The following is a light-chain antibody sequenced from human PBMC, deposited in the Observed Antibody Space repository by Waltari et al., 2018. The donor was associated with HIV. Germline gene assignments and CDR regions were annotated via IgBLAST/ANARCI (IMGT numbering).Light chain of an antibody. CDR2: GSS. CDR1: QSVYSSD. Sequence: EIVLTQSPGTLSLSPGQRLTLSCRTSQSVYSSDLVWYQQRPGQAPRLLIYGSSNRATDIPDRFSGSGSGTDFTLTISSLEPDDCAMYYCQHYGTSRTFGQGTKVECK. V-gene: IGKV3-20*01. J-gene: IGKJ1*01. CDR3: QHYGTSRT.